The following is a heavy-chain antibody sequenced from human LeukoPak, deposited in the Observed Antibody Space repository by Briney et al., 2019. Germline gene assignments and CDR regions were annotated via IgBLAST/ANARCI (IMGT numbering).Heavy chain of an antibody. CDR1: GGSISSYY. D-gene: IGHD6-13*01. CDR2: IYYSGDT. Sequence: PETLSLTCTVSGGSISSYYWSWIRQPPGKGLEWMGYIYYSGDTNHNPSLRSRVTISVDTSKSQFSLKLSSVTAADTAVYYCARRSSSSWCFDYWGQGTLVTVSS. J-gene: IGHJ4*02. V-gene: IGHV4-59*08. CDR3: ARRSSSSWCFDY.